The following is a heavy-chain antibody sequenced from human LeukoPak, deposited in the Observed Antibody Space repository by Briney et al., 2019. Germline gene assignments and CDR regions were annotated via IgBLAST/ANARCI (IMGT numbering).Heavy chain of an antibody. CDR2: ISSSSSYI. D-gene: IGHD5-24*01. Sequence: GGSLRLSCAASGFTFSSYSMNWVRQAPGKGLEWVSSISSSSSYIYYADSVKGRFTISRDNAKNSLYLQMNSLRAEDTAVCYCARDTVEMATISAYWGQGTLVTVSS. CDR3: ARDTVEMATISAY. J-gene: IGHJ4*02. V-gene: IGHV3-21*01. CDR1: GFTFSSYS.